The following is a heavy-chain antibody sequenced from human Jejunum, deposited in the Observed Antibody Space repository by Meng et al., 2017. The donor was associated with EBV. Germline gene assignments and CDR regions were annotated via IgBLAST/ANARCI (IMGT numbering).Heavy chain of an antibody. CDR3: VRGGDYCLVY. CDR2: IYYSGST. J-gene: IGHJ4*02. V-gene: IGHV4-4*02. D-gene: IGHD2-21*02. Sequence: VHLLVSGPGLVKPSGTLALTCAVSGASNDSRNWWSWARHSPERGLEWIGEIYYSGSTNYNPSLKSRVTILVDRSENHFSLHLSSVTAADTAVYYCVRGGDYCLVYWGQGTLVTVSS. CDR1: GASNDSRNW.